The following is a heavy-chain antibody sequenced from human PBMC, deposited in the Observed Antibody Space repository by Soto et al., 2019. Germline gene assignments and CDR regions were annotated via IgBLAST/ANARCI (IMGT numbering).Heavy chain of an antibody. Sequence: QVQMVESGGGVVQHGRSLRLSCAASGFSFENYGMHWVRQAPGRGLEWVAIIWYDGSLQYYAAAVKGRFTISRDNSKNTLYLEMNSLRAEDTAVYYCANLWGDGYNLGQDYNGMDVW. CDR1: GFSFENYG. CDR3: ANLWGDGYNLGQDYNGMDV. V-gene: IGHV3-33*06. CDR2: IWYDGSLQ. J-gene: IGHJ6*01. D-gene: IGHD5-12*01.